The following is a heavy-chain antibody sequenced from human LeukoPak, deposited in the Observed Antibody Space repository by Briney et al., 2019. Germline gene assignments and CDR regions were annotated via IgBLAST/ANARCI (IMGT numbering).Heavy chain of an antibody. Sequence: GGSLRLSCAASGFTFSSYGMHWVRQAPGKGLEWVAFIRYDGSNKYYADSVKGRFTISRDNSKNTLYLQMNSLRAEDTAVYYSAKEVVVVADLYGMDVWGQGTTVTVSS. CDR3: AKEVVVVADLYGMDV. J-gene: IGHJ6*02. CDR1: GFTFSSYG. CDR2: IRYDGSNK. D-gene: IGHD2-15*01. V-gene: IGHV3-30*02.